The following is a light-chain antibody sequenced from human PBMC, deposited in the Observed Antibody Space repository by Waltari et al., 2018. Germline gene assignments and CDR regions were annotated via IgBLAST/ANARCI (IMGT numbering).Light chain of an antibody. V-gene: IGKV1-5*03. CDR1: QSISNW. CDR2: KAC. CDR3: QQYNSYSLLT. Sequence: DIQMTQSPSTLSASVGDRVTITCRANQSISNWLAWYQQKPGKAHNLLIYKACTLESGVPSMFSGSGSGTEFTLTISSLQPDDFATYYCQQYNSYSLLTFGGGTKVEIK. J-gene: IGKJ4*01.